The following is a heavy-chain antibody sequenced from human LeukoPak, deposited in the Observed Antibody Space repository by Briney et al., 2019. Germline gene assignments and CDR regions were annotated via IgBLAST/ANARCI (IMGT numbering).Heavy chain of an antibody. Sequence: SETLSLTCAVYGVSFSAYYWSWIRQSPGKGLEWIGEINHSGTTVYNPSLKSRVTLSVDTSKKQFSLKLNSVTAADTAVYYCAIDYMTGTGNAGGYWGQGTLVTVSS. J-gene: IGHJ4*02. V-gene: IGHV4-34*01. CDR1: GVSFSAYY. D-gene: IGHD3/OR15-3a*01. CDR3: AIDYMTGTGNAGGY. CDR2: INHSGTT.